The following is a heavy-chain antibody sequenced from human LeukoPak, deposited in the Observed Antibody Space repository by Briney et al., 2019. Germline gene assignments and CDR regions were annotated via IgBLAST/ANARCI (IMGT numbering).Heavy chain of an antibody. CDR2: INKDGSGQ. CDR3: ARDVRPDY. Sequence: GGSLRLSCAASGFTFSTSWMTWVRQAPGKGLEWVANINKDGSGQFYGDSVRGRFTISRDNTKNSLYLQMNALRAEDTAVYYCARDVRPDYWGQGTLVTVST. J-gene: IGHJ4*02. D-gene: IGHD6-6*01. V-gene: IGHV3-7*04. CDR1: GFTFSTSW.